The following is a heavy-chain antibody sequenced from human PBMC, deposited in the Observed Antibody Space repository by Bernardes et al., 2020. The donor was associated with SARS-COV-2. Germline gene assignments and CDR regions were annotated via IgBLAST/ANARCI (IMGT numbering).Heavy chain of an antibody. J-gene: IGHJ4*02. D-gene: IGHD5-18*01. Sequence: GGSLRLSCAASGFTFRSYSLNWVRQAPGKGLEWVSYISSSSSTIYYADSVKGRFTISRDNAKNSLYLQMNSLRDEDTAVYYCASPRGYSYGPFDYWGQGTLVTGSS. CDR2: ISSSSSTI. CDR1: GFTFRSYS. V-gene: IGHV3-48*02. CDR3: ASPRGYSYGPFDY.